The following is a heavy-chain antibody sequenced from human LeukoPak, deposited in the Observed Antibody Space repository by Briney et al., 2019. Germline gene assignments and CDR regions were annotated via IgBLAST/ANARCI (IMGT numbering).Heavy chain of an antibody. CDR2: IYYSGST. Sequence: SETLSLTCAVYGGSLSGYYWGWIRQPPGKGLEWIGSIYYSGSTYYNPSLKSRVTISVDTSKNQFSLKLSSVTAADTAVYYCARVSGYSSGWCHYYYYYMDVWGKGTTVTVSS. D-gene: IGHD6-19*01. J-gene: IGHJ6*03. CDR3: ARVSGYSSGWCHYYYYYMDV. CDR1: GGSLSGYY. V-gene: IGHV4-39*07.